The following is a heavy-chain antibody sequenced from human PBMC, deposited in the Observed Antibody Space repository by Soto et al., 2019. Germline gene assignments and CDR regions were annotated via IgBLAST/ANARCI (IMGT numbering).Heavy chain of an antibody. CDR1: GYTFTSYG. D-gene: IGHD3-10*01. CDR2: IRAYNGNT. CDR3: ARDAGYYYGSGSYYTYYGMDV. J-gene: IGHJ6*02. V-gene: IGHV1-18*01. Sequence: ASVKVSCKASGYTFTSYGISWVRQAPGQGLEWMGWIRAYNGNTNYAQKLQGRVTMTTDTSTSTAYMELRSLRSDDTAVYYCARDAGYYYGSGSYYTYYGMDVWGQGTTVTVSS.